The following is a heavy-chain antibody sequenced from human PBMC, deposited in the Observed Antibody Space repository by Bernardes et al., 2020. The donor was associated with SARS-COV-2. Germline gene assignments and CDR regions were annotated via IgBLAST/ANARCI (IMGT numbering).Heavy chain of an antibody. V-gene: IGHV4-39*01. CDR2: IYYSGST. J-gene: IGHJ4*02. Sequence: SETLSLTCTVSGGSISSSSYYWGWIRQPPGKGLEWIGSIYYSGSTYYNPSLKSRVTISVDTSKNQFSLKLSSVTAADTAVYYCARRKSFLGQWLAPIDYWGQGTLVTVSS. CDR1: GGSISSSSYY. D-gene: IGHD6-19*01. CDR3: ARRKSFLGQWLAPIDY.